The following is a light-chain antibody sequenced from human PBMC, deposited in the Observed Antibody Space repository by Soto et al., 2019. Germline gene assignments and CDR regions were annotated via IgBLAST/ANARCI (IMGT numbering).Light chain of an antibody. V-gene: IGKV3-20*01. Sequence: EIVLTQSPGTLSLSPGETATLSCRASQSLTSSYLAWYQQRPGQAPSLLIYASSTRVTGVPVRFSGSGSGTDFTLTISSLQSEDFAVYYCQQYNKWPPDYTFGPGTKVDIK. CDR3: QQYNKWPPDYT. CDR2: ASS. J-gene: IGKJ3*01. CDR1: QSLTSSY.